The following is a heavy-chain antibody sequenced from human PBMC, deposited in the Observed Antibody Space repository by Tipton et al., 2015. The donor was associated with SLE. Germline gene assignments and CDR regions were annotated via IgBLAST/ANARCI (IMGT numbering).Heavy chain of an antibody. J-gene: IGHJ4*02. CDR3: ARVVRLLGAAGHFDT. CDR2: VYYTGNT. Sequence: TLSLTCIVSGDSISSSSYYWGWIRQPPGKGLEWVGTVYYTGNTFYNPSLKSRVTISVDTSKNQFSLNLSSVTAADTAVYYCARVVRLLGAAGHFDTWGQGALVTVSS. V-gene: IGHV4-39*07. CDR1: GDSISSSSYY. D-gene: IGHD6-13*01.